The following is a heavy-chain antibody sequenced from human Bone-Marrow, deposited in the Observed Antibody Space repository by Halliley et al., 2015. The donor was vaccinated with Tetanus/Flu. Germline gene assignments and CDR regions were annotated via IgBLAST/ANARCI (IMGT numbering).Heavy chain of an antibody. CDR3: ARSAVIGFYRSGMDV. D-gene: IGHD2-21*01. CDR2: GST. V-gene: IGHV4-59*01. J-gene: IGHJ6*02. Sequence: GSTNHNPPLNRRVTPALDTCKGQFYLKLSFVTAADTAVYYCARSAVIGFYRSGMDVWGQGITVTVSS.